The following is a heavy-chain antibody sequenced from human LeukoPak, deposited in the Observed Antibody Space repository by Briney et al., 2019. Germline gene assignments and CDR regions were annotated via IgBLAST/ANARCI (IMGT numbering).Heavy chain of an antibody. Sequence: GWSLRLSCAASVFTVISNYMSWVRQARGKGLEGVAVIYSGGSTYYADSGKGRFTISRDKSKDTLYPQMHSLRAEDTAVYYCARGDGGSYYDYWGQGPLVTVPS. V-gene: IGHV3-53*01. CDR3: ARGDGGSYYDY. CDR1: VFTVISNY. J-gene: IGHJ4*02. CDR2: IYSGGST. D-gene: IGHD1-26*01.